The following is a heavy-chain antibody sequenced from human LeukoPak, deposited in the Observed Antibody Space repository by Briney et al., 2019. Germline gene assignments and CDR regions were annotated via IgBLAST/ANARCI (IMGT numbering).Heavy chain of an antibody. D-gene: IGHD5-18*01. Sequence: GGSLRLSCAASGFTFSSYTMHWVRQAPGKGLEYVSAISSNGGSTYYADSVKGRFTIPRDNSKNTLYLQMGSLRAEDMAVYYCARGYSYGIDYWGQGTLVTVSS. CDR2: ISSNGGST. J-gene: IGHJ4*02. V-gene: IGHV3-64*02. CDR3: ARGYSYGIDY. CDR1: GFTFSSYT.